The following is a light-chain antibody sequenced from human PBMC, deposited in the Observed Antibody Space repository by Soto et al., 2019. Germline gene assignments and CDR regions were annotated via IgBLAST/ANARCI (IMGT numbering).Light chain of an antibody. CDR2: DAS. Sequence: EIVLTQSPATLSLSPGDRATLSCRASQSVSSYLAWYQQKPGQAPRLLIYDASNRAAGIPARVSGSGSGTDFTLPITSLEPEDFEVYYCQQRSNWPSTFGGGTKVEIK. CDR3: QQRSNWPST. J-gene: IGKJ4*01. CDR1: QSVSSY. V-gene: IGKV3-11*01.